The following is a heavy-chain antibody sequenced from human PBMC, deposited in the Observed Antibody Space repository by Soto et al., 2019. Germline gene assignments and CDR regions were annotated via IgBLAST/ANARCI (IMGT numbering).Heavy chain of an antibody. Sequence: GGSLRLSCAASGFTFSSYGMHWVRQAPGKGLEWVAVIWYDGSNKYYADSVKGRFTISRDNSKNTLYLQMNSLRAEDTAVYYCAVSGYDLGEAYYFDYWGQGTLVTV. CDR2: IWYDGSNK. V-gene: IGHV3-33*01. CDR3: AVSGYDLGEAYYFDY. CDR1: GFTFSSYG. J-gene: IGHJ4*02. D-gene: IGHD5-12*01.